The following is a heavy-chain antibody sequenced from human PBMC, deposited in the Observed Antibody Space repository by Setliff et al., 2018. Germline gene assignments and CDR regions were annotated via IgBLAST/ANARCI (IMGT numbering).Heavy chain of an antibody. V-gene: IGHV3-21*01. CDR3: ARDPGTTSSLFGGLDV. CDR1: EFTFNKYW. D-gene: IGHD1-7*01. J-gene: IGHJ6*02. Sequence: GGSLRLSCAASEFTFNKYWMTWVRQAPGKGLEWVSSISTSSSYIYYADSVKGRFTISRDNAKKSLFLQMDSLRAEDTAVYFCARDPGTTSSLFGGLDVWGQGTTVTVSS. CDR2: ISTSSSYI.